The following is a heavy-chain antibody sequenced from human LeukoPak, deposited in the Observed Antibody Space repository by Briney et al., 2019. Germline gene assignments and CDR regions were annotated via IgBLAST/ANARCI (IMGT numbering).Heavy chain of an antibody. D-gene: IGHD2-2*01. CDR3: ARDLGYCSSTSCRYFDY. V-gene: IGHV4-4*07. Sequence: GSLRLSCAASGFTFSDYYMSWIRQPAGKGLEWIGRIYTSGSTNYNPSLKSRVTISVDTSKNQSSLKLSSVTAADTAVYYCARDLGYCSSTSCRYFDYWGQGTLVTVSS. CDR1: GFTFSDYY. CDR2: IYTSGST. J-gene: IGHJ4*02.